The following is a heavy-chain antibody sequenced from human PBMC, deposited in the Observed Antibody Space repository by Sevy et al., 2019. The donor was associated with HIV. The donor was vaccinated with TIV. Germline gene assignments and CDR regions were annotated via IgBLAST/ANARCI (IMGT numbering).Heavy chain of an antibody. J-gene: IGHJ5*02. CDR1: GYTFSDYG. Sequence: ASVKVSCKASGYTFSDYGVIWVRQAPGQGLEWMGWINTKTGDPTYAQGFTGRFVFSLDTLVNTAHLQINSLKADDTAVYYCARRFWMEVRFDPWGQGTQVTVSS. D-gene: IGHD3-3*01. CDR3: ARRFWMEVRFDP. V-gene: IGHV7-4-1*02. CDR2: INTKTGDP.